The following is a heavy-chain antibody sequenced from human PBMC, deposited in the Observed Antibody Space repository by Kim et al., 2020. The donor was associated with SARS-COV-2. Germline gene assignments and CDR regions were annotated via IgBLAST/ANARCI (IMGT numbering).Heavy chain of an antibody. CDR3: ASPSRAYGEYEH. Sequence: SETLSLTCTVSGDSIGSSNRYWGWIRQPPGKGLEWIGSLHHTGATFYSPSLRGRITMSMDTSNNQFSLRFISVTAADTAVYYCASPSRAYGEYEHWGRGTLVTVSS. CDR2: LHHTGAT. J-gene: IGHJ4*01. V-gene: IGHV4-39*01. D-gene: IGHD4-17*01. CDR1: GDSIGSSNRY.